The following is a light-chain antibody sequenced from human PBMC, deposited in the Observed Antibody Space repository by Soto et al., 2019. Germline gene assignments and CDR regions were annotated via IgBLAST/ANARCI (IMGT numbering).Light chain of an antibody. CDR1: QSISSW. CDR2: DAS. CDR3: QQYNSYPWT. J-gene: IGKJ1*01. V-gene: IGKV1-5*01. Sequence: DIQMTRSPSTLSASVGDRVTITCRASQSISSWLAWYQQKPGKAPKLLIYDASSLESGVPSRFRGSGSGTEFTLTISSLQPDDFATYYCQQYNSYPWTFGQGTKVEIK.